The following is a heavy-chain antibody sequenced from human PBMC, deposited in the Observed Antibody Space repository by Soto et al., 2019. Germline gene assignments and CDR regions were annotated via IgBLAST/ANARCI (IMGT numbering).Heavy chain of an antibody. CDR1: GFTFSGSA. CDR3: SRQASDFWSGKPQYYMDV. CDR2: IRSKGNNNAT. Sequence: EVQLVESGGGLVQPGGSLKLSCAASGFTFSGSAMHWVRQASGKGLEWVGRIRSKGNNNATAYSASLKGRFTISRDYSKNTAYLQMNRLNNENTAVYYCSRQASDFWSGKPQYYMDVWGKGTTVTVSS. D-gene: IGHD3-3*01. J-gene: IGHJ6*03. V-gene: IGHV3-73*01.